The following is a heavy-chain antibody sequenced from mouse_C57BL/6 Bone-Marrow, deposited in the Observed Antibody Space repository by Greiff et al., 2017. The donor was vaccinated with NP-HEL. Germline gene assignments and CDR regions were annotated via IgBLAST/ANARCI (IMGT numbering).Heavy chain of an antibody. Sequence: VKLMESGAELVRPGASVKLSCKASGYTFTDYYINWVKQRPGQGLEWIARIYPGSGNTYYNEKFKGKATLTAEKSSSTAYMQLSSLTSEDSAVYFCARSMDYYGSSYRYFDVWGTGTTVTVSS. V-gene: IGHV1-76*01. CDR3: ARSMDYYGSSYRYFDV. D-gene: IGHD1-1*01. CDR1: GYTFTDYY. J-gene: IGHJ1*03. CDR2: IYPGSGNT.